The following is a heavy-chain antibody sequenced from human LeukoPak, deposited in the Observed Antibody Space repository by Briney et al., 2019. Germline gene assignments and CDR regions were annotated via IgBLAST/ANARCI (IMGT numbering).Heavy chain of an antibody. V-gene: IGHV3-30*02. CDR3: AKDNGWQQVSYYHYGLNV. D-gene: IGHD6-13*01. J-gene: IGHJ6*02. CDR1: GFTFSSYG. Sequence: PGGSLRLSCAASGFTFSSYGMHWVRQAPGKGLEWVAVIWYDGSNKYYADSVKGRFTISRDNSKNTLYLQMNSLRAEDTAVYYCAKDNGWQQVSYYHYGLNVWGQGTTVSVSS. CDR2: IWYDGSNK.